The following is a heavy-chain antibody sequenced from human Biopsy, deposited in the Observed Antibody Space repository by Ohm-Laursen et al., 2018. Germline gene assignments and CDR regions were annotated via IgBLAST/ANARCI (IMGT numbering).Heavy chain of an antibody. D-gene: IGHD1-7*01. Sequence: SETLSLTCTVSGGSLSSYSWSWIRQPAGKGLEWIGQIYTSGITNYNPSLKSRVSVSEDTSRRQFSLRLTSVTAADTAVYYCATGPKRLTGTSYFESWGRGILVTVSS. J-gene: IGHJ4*02. V-gene: IGHV4-4*07. CDR1: GGSLSSYS. CDR3: ATGPKRLTGTSYFES. CDR2: IYTSGIT.